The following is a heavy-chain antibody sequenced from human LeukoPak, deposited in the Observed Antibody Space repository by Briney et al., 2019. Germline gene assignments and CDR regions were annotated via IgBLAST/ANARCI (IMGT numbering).Heavy chain of an antibody. CDR2: ISYDGSNK. V-gene: IGHV3-30*18. CDR3: AKDFLGGVVITPHFDY. Sequence: GGSLRLSCAASGFTFSSYSMNWVRQAPGKGLEWVAVISYDGSNKYYADSVKGRFTISRDNSKNTLYLQMNSLRAEDTAVYYCAKDFLGGVVITPHFDYWGQGTLVTVSS. D-gene: IGHD3-3*01. CDR1: GFTFSSYS. J-gene: IGHJ4*02.